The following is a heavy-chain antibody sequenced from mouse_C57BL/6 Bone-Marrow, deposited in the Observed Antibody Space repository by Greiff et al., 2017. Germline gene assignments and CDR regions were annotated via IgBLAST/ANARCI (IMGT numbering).Heavy chain of an antibody. D-gene: IGHD4-1*01. Sequence: VQLQQSGPELVKPGASVKMSCKTSGYTFTSYWMHWVKQRPGQGLEWIGAIYPGNSDTSYNQKFKGKAKLTAVTSASTAYMELSSLTNEDSAVYYCTRETGWYFDVWGTGTTVTVSS. V-gene: IGHV1-5*01. J-gene: IGHJ1*03. CDR1: GYTFTSYW. CDR3: TRETGWYFDV. CDR2: IYPGNSDT.